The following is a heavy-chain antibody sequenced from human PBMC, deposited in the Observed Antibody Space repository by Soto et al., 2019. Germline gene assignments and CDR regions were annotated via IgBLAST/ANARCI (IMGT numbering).Heavy chain of an antibody. Sequence: PGGSLRLSCAASGFTFSSYAMHWVRQAPGKGLEWVAVISYDGSNKYYADSVKGRFTISRDNSKNTLYLQMNSLRAEDTAVYYCAREILYYDSSGSLPAMSYYYGMDVWGQGTTVTVSS. CDR2: ISYDGSNK. D-gene: IGHD3-22*01. J-gene: IGHJ6*02. CDR3: AREILYYDSSGSLPAMSYYYGMDV. CDR1: GFTFSSYA. V-gene: IGHV3-30-3*01.